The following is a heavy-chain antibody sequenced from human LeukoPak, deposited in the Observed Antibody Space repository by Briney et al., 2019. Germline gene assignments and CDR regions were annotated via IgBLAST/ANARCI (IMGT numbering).Heavy chain of an antibody. V-gene: IGHV3-23*01. CDR3: AKDRVFGYLDY. J-gene: IGHJ4*02. D-gene: IGHD6-25*01. Sequence: PGGSLRLSCAASGFTFSNYSMNWVRQAPGKGLEWVSAISGSGGSTYYADSVKGRFTISRDNSKNTLYLQMNSLRAEDTAVYYCAKDRVFGYLDYWGQGTLVTVSS. CDR1: GFTFSNYS. CDR2: ISGSGGST.